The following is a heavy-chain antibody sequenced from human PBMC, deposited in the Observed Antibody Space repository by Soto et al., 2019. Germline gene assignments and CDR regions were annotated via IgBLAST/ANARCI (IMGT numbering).Heavy chain of an antibody. CDR3: ARGPSHVAFDI. V-gene: IGHV3-30-3*01. Sequence: QVQLVESGGDVVQPGRSLRLSCAASGSTFSSYDIHWVRQAPGKGLEWVAHISPDGSNAYYADSVKGRFIISRDNAKNMVYLQMNSMRVEDTSVYHCARGPSHVAFDIWGQGTMVTVAS. J-gene: IGHJ3*02. CDR1: GSTFSSYD. CDR2: ISPDGSNA.